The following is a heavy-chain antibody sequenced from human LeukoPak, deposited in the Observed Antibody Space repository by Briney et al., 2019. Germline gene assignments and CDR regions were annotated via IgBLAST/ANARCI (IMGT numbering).Heavy chain of an antibody. CDR1: GGSISSSNYY. Sequence: EALSLTCTVSGGSISSSNYYWGWIRQPPGKGLEWIGSIFYSGSTLYNPSLTSRITISVDTSKNQFSLRLNSVTAAGTAVYYCARQLGAYSYPFDIWGQGTKVTVSS. V-gene: IGHV4-39*01. J-gene: IGHJ3*02. CDR2: IFYSGST. D-gene: IGHD3-16*01. CDR3: ARQLGAYSYPFDI.